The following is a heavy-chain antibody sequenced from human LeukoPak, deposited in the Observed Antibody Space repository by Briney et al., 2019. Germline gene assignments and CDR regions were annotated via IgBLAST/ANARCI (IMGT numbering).Heavy chain of an antibody. CDR2: ISGIGGST. D-gene: IGHD1-26*01. CDR3: VRDLGGRSGH. CDR1: GFTFGTYA. Sequence: GGSLRLSCAASGFTFGTYAMSWVRQAPGKGLEWVSAISGIGGSTYYADSVKGRFTISRDDSKNTLYLQMNSLRAEDTAVYYCVRDLGGRSGHWGQGTLVTVSS. V-gene: IGHV3-23*01. J-gene: IGHJ4*02.